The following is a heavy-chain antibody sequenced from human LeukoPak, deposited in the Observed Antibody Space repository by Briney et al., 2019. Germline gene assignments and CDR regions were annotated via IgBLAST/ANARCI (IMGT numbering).Heavy chain of an antibody. CDR3: ARGQWLPVFDF. CDR2: IYHSGTT. Sequence: SETLSLTCAVSGGSVSSTNWWGWVRPPPGKGLEWIGEIYHSGTTTYNPSLEGRVAISLDVSSNQFSLKLSSVTAADTAVYYCARGQWLPVFDFWGQGALVTVSS. V-gene: IGHV4-4*02. D-gene: IGHD3-22*01. J-gene: IGHJ4*02. CDR1: GGSVSSTNW.